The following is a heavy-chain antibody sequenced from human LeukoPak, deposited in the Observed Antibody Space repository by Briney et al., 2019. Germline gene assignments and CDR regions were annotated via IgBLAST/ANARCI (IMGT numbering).Heavy chain of an antibody. CDR2: INHSGKT. Sequence: SETLSPTCGGYGGSFRGYYWSWIRQPPGKGLEWIGDINHSGKTNYNASLKSRVTISLDTSKHQFSLRLSSVTAADTAVYYCAREYSSAHFDYWGQGILVSVSP. V-gene: IGHV4-34*01. D-gene: IGHD6-25*01. J-gene: IGHJ4*02. CDR1: GGSFRGYY. CDR3: AREYSSAHFDY.